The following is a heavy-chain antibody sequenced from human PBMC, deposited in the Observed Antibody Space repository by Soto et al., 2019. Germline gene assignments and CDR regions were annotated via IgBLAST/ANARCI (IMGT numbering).Heavy chain of an antibody. D-gene: IGHD3-3*01. J-gene: IGHJ4*02. V-gene: IGHV3-23*01. CDR3: AKKQNFNGYYGGFDA. Sequence: VSLRLSCAATGFSFAGYALTWVRQAPGKGLEWLSAVSGGGASTYYADSVRGRFSISRDVSGNMIYLQLNRLTAGDTATYYCAKKQNFNGYYGGFDAWGQGTRVTVSS. CDR1: GFSFAGYA. CDR2: VSGGGAST.